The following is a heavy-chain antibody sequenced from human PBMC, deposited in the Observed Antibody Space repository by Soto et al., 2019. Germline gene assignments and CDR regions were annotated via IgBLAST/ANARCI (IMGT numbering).Heavy chain of an antibody. V-gene: IGHV1-18*01. D-gene: IGHD1-1*01. CDR1: GYAFTTYG. CDR2: ISPYSGHT. Sequence: QVQLVQSGGEVKKPGASVKVSCKASGYAFTTYGVTWVRQAPGQRLEWMGWISPYSGHTSYAQNLQDRVTLTTDTSTSTAYMELRSLRSDDTAVYYCARGGTTGTTELVDFWGQGTLVTVSS. J-gene: IGHJ4*02. CDR3: ARGGTTGTTELVDF.